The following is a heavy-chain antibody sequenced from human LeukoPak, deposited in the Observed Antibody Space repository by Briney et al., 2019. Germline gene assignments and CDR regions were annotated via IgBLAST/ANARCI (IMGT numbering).Heavy chain of an antibody. CDR2: INPSGGST. CDR1: GYTFTSYY. J-gene: IGHJ4*02. D-gene: IGHD3-22*01. V-gene: IGHV1-46*01. CDR3: ARDPKDDTSGYYYFDY. Sequence: ASVKVSCKASGYTFTSYYMHWVRQAPGQGLEWMGIINPSGGSTIYAQKFQGRVTMTRDMSTSTVYMELSSLRFEDTAVYYCARDPKDDTSGYYYFDYWGQGTLVTVSS.